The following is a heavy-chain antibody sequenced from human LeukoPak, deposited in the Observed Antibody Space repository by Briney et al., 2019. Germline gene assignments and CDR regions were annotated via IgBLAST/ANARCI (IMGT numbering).Heavy chain of an antibody. CDR3: ARQGPHCGGDCLNYFDF. V-gene: IGHV4-38-2*01. J-gene: IGHJ4*02. CDR2: IYHSGST. CDR1: GYSISSGFY. D-gene: IGHD2-21*01. Sequence: PSETLSLTCAVSGYSISSGFYWDWIRQPPGKGLEWIGTIYHSGSTYYNPSLKSRVTISVDTSTNQFSLKLSSVTAADTAVFYCARQGPHCGGDCLNYFDFWGQGILVTVSS.